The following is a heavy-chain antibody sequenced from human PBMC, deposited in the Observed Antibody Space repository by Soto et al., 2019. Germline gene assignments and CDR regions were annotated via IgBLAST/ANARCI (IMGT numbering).Heavy chain of an antibody. CDR3: AKSPGYEFWSGYYHFDY. J-gene: IGHJ4*02. V-gene: IGHV3-23*01. CDR1: GFTFSSYA. Sequence: PGGSLRLSCAASGFTFSSYAMSWVRQAPGKGLEWVSAISGSGGSTYYADSVKGRFTISRDNSKNTLYLQMNSLRAEDTAVYYCAKSPGYEFWSGYYHFDYWGQGSLDTVSS. CDR2: ISGSGGST. D-gene: IGHD3-3*01.